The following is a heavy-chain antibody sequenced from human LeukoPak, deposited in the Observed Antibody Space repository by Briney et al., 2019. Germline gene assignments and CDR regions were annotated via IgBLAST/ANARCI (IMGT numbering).Heavy chain of an antibody. CDR3: ARIACSSSSCTYSGRRRVRGGSLDP. J-gene: IGHJ5*02. CDR1: GYTFNTYG. CDR2: ISSYNGNT. V-gene: IGHV1-18*01. Sequence: ASVTVSCKASGYTFNTYGITWVRQAPGHGLEWMGWISSYNGNTSYAAKVQGRITMTKDTSASTAYLELRSLRSDGTAVYYCARIACSSSSCTYSGRRRVRGGSLDPWGQGTLVTVSS. D-gene: IGHD2-2*01.